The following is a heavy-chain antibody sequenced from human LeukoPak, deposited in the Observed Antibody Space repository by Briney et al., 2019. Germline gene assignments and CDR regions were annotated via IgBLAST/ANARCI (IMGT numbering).Heavy chain of an antibody. Sequence: GGSLRLSCAASGFTFSSYSMNWVRQAPGKGLEWVSSISSSSSYIYYADPVKGRFTISRDNAKNSLYLQMNSLRAEDTAVYYCARGTPGGVTTFSNYWGQGTLVTVSS. D-gene: IGHD4-17*01. V-gene: IGHV3-21*01. CDR2: ISSSSSYI. J-gene: IGHJ4*02. CDR1: GFTFSSYS. CDR3: ARGTPGGVTTFSNY.